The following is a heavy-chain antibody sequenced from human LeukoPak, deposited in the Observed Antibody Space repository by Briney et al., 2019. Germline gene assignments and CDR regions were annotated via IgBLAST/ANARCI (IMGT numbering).Heavy chain of an antibody. V-gene: IGHV4-4*07. Sequence: SETLSLTCTVSGGSISSYYWSWIRQPAGKGLEWIGRIYTSGSTNYNPSLKSRVTMSVDTSKNQFSLKLSSVTAADTAVYYCASAISSGWTRGAFDIWGQGTMVTVSS. D-gene: IGHD6-19*01. J-gene: IGHJ3*02. CDR1: GGSISSYY. CDR2: IYTSGST. CDR3: ASAISSGWTRGAFDI.